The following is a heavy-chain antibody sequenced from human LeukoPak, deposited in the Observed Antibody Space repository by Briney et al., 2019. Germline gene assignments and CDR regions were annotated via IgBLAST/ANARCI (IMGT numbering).Heavy chain of an antibody. D-gene: IGHD3-10*01. CDR2: INPNSGGT. CDR1: GYTFTGYY. Sequence: GASVKVSCKASGYTFTGYYMHWVRQAPGQGLEWMGWINPNSGGTNYAQKFQGRVTMTRDTSISTAYMGLSRLRSDDTAVYYCARFSFLRVYGSGSYYSKGWFDPWGQGTLVTVSS. CDR3: ARFSFLRVYGSGSYYSKGWFDP. V-gene: IGHV1-2*02. J-gene: IGHJ5*02.